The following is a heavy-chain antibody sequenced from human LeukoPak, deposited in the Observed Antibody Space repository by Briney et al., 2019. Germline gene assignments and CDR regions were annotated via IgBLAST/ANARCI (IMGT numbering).Heavy chain of an antibody. CDR3: SGRDSSRSPWAY. V-gene: IGHV3-7*01. CDR2: TRRTGGEQ. D-gene: IGHD2-2*01. CDR1: GFPLSSFW. Sequence: GGSLRLSCVPSGFPLSSFWMNWVRQTPGGGVEWLGNTRRTGGEQYYVDSVRVRFTISRDNDKNSVYLDMNTLKVDDTGVYYCSGRDSSRSPWAYWGQGTLVSVSS. J-gene: IGHJ4*02.